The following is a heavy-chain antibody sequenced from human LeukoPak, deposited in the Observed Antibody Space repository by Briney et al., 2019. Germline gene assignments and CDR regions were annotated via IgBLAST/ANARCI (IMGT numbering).Heavy chain of an antibody. J-gene: IGHJ4*02. CDR1: GYSFTSYW. V-gene: IGHV5-51*01. Sequence: GESLKISCKGSGYSFTSYWIGWVRQMPGKGLEWMGIIYPGDSDTRYSPSFQGQVTISADKSISTAYLQWSSLKASDTAMYYCARPGETATQWGDFDYWGQGTLVTVSS. D-gene: IGHD5-18*01. CDR3: ARPGETATQWGDFDY. CDR2: IYPGDSDT.